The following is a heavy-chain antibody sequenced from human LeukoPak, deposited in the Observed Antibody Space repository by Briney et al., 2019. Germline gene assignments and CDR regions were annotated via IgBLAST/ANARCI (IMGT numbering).Heavy chain of an antibody. Sequence: GGSLRLSCAASGFTFSSYWMSWVRQAPGKGLEWVSAISGSGGSTYYADSVRGRFTISRDNSKNTLYLQMNSLRAEDTAVYYCAKDGQYDILTGYLYYYFDYWGQGTLVTVSS. D-gene: IGHD3-9*01. CDR3: AKDGQYDILTGYLYYYFDY. CDR1: GFTFSSYW. CDR2: ISGSGGST. J-gene: IGHJ4*02. V-gene: IGHV3-23*01.